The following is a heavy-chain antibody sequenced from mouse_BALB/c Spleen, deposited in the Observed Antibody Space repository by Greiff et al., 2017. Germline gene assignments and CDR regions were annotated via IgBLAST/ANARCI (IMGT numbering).Heavy chain of an antibody. V-gene: IGHV5-9-4*01. J-gene: IGHJ4*01. CDR3: ARDRGGPYAMDY. CDR1: GFTFSSYA. CDR2: ISSGGSYT. D-gene: IGHD1-1*02. Sequence: EVQRVESGGGLVKPGGSLKLSCAASGFTFSSYAMSWVRQSPEKRLEWVAEISSGGSYTYYPDTVTGRFTISRDNAKNTLYLEMSSLRSEDTAMYYCARDRGGPYAMDYWGQGTSVTVSS.